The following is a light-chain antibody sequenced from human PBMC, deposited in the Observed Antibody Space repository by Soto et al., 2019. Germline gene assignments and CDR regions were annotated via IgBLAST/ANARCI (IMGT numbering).Light chain of an antibody. J-gene: IGLJ1*01. Sequence: QSVLTQPPSASGSPGQSVTISCTGTSSDVGGYNYVSWYQQHPGKAPKLMIYEVSKRSSGVPDRFSGSKSGNTASLTVSGLQAEDEADYYCSSYAGSNNFEVFGTGTKVTVL. V-gene: IGLV2-8*01. CDR2: EVS. CDR1: SSDVGGYNY. CDR3: SSYAGSNNFEV.